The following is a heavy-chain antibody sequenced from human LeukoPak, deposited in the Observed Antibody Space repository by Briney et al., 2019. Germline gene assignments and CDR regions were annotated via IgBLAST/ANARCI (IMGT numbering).Heavy chain of an antibody. CDR1: GFTFRSYT. Sequence: PGGSLRLSCAASGFTFRSYTMSWVRQAPGKGLEWVSSISGSGAGTFYADSVKGRFSISRDNSKNTLYLQMDSLRAEDTAVYYCAKDFYDSSGYYNFDAFDIWGQGTMVTVSS. J-gene: IGHJ3*02. D-gene: IGHD3-22*01. CDR2: ISGSGAGT. CDR3: AKDFYDSSGYYNFDAFDI. V-gene: IGHV3-23*01.